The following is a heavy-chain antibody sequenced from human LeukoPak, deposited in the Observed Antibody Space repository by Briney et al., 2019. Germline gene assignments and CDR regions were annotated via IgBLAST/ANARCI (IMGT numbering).Heavy chain of an antibody. V-gene: IGHV3-21*01. J-gene: IGHJ3*02. CDR2: ISLCSNYL. CDR1: GFPFSSYS. D-gene: IGHD4-17*01. Sequence: GSLRLSCAASGFPFSSYSMNWVRQAPGKGLEGVSSISLCSNYLYYADSVKDRFTISRDNAKNSLYLQMNSLTAEDTAVYFCARVDDYGYREGAFDIWGQGTMVTVSS. CDR3: ARVDDYGYREGAFDI.